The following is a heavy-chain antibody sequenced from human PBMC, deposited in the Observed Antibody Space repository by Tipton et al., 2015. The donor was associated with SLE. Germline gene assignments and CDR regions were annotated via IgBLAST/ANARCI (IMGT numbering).Heavy chain of an antibody. CDR3: AREVITITDSDAFDI. V-gene: IGHV4-31*03. CDR1: GGSISSNNFF. D-gene: IGHD2-21*01. CDR2: IYYSGSA. Sequence: TLSLTCTVSGGSISSNNFFWSWLRQHPGKGLEWIGYIYYSGSAFYNPSLKSRVTMSVDTSKNQFFMRLSSATAADTAMYYCAREVITITDSDAFDIWGQGTMVTVSS. J-gene: IGHJ3*02.